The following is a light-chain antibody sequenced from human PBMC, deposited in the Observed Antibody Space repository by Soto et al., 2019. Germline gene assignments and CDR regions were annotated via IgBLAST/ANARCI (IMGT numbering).Light chain of an antibody. CDR1: RSISRY. CDR2: GAS. CDR3: QQYNNWPRT. V-gene: IGKV3-15*01. J-gene: IGKJ1*01. Sequence: EIVMTQSPDTLSLSLGEGATLCCRASRSISRYLAWYQHQPGQAPRILIYGASTRATVIPARFSGSGSWTELTLTISSLQSEDFAVYYCQQYNNWPRTFGQGTKVDIK.